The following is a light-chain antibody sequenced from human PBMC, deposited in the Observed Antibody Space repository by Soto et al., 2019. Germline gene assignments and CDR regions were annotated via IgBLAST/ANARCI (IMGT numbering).Light chain of an antibody. CDR3: QQYGGSPIT. CDR1: QTVSNQ. CDR2: DAS. J-gene: IGKJ5*01. Sequence: PGERATLSCRASQTVSNQLAWYQQKPGQAPRLLIYDASNRATGIPARFSSSGSGTDFTLTISRLEPDDFALYFCQQYGGSPITFGLGTRLEIK. V-gene: IGKV3-20*01.